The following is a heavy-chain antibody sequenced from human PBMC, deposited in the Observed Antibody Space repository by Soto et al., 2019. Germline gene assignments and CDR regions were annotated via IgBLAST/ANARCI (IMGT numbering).Heavy chain of an antibody. V-gene: IGHV4-30-4*01. CDR2: IYYSGST. J-gene: IGHJ5*02. D-gene: IGHD2-2*01. CDR3: ARVTRYCSSTSCYWFDP. CDR1: GGSISSGDYY. Sequence: KSSETLSLTCTVSGGSISSGDYYWSWIRQPPGKGLEWIGYIYYSGSTYYNPSLKSRVTISVDTSKNQFSLKLSSVTAADTAVYYCARVTRYCSSTSCYWFDPWGQGTLVTVSS.